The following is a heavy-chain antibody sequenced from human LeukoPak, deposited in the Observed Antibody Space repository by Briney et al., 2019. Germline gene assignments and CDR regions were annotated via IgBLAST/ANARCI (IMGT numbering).Heavy chain of an antibody. J-gene: IGHJ4*02. CDR3: AKDPTNFDFWSGHSLDS. D-gene: IGHD3-3*01. CDR2: ISGSGATT. Sequence: PGGSLRLSCAASGITFSNYAMSWVRQAPGKGLEWVSGISGSGATTYYADSVKGRFTISRDNSKNTLYLQMNSLRAEDTAVYYCAKDPTNFDFWSGHSLDSWGQGTLLTVSS. CDR1: GITFSNYA. V-gene: IGHV3-23*01.